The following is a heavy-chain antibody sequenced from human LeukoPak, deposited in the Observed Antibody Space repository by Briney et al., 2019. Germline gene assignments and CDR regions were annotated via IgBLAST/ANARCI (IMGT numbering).Heavy chain of an antibody. CDR1: GGTFSSYA. CDR2: IIPIFGTA. CDR3: ASGGSYGRNWFDP. Sequence: SVKVSCKASGGTFSSYAISWVRQAPGQGLEWMGGIIPIFGTANYAQKFQGRVTITTDESTSTAYMELSSLRSEDTAVYYCASGGSYGRNWFDPWGQGTLVTVSS. V-gene: IGHV1-69*05. J-gene: IGHJ5*02. D-gene: IGHD1-26*01.